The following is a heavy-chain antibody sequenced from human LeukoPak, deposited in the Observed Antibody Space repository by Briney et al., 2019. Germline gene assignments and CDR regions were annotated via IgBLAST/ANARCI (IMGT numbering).Heavy chain of an antibody. CDR2: IKQDGSEK. CDR1: GFTFSSYW. D-gene: IGHD3/OR15-3a*01. Sequence: GGSLRLSCAASGFTFSSYWMSWVRQAPGKGLEWVANIKQDGSEKYYVDSVKGRFTISRDNAKNSLYLQMNSLRAEDTAVYYCARVGRGLVPYYFDYWGQGTLVTVSS. V-gene: IGHV3-7*01. J-gene: IGHJ4*02. CDR3: ARVGRGLVPYYFDY.